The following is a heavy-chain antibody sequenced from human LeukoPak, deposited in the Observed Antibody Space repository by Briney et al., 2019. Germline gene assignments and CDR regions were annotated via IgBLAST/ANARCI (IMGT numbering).Heavy chain of an antibody. CDR1: GGSISSSSYY. Sequence: SETLSLTCTVSGGSISSSSYYWGWIRQPPGKGLEWIGSIYYSGSTYYNPSLKSRVTISVDTSKNQFSLKLSSVTAADTAVYYCARGVPTVYAFDYWGQGTLVTVSS. D-gene: IGHD4-17*01. V-gene: IGHV4-39*07. CDR2: IYYSGST. J-gene: IGHJ4*02. CDR3: ARGVPTVYAFDY.